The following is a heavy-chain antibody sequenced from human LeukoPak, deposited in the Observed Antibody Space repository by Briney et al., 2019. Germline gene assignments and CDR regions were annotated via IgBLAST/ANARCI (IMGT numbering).Heavy chain of an antibody. V-gene: IGHV6-1*01. Sequence: SQTLSLTCAISGDSVSSNSAAWNWIRQSPSRGFEWLGRTYYRSKWYNDYAVSVKSRITINPDTSKNQFSLQLNSVTPEDTAVYYCARASNSSYCSSTSCFPSFDYWGQGTLVTVSS. CDR2: TYYRSKWYN. CDR1: GDSVSSNSAA. J-gene: IGHJ4*02. CDR3: ARASNSSYCSSTSCFPSFDY. D-gene: IGHD2-2*01.